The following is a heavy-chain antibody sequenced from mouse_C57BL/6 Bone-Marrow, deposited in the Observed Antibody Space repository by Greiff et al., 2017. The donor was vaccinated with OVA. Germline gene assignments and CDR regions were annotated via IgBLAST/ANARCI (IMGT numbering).Heavy chain of an antibody. CDR2: IRNKANGYTT. CDR1: GFTFTDYY. J-gene: IGHJ2*01. Sequence: EVQRVESGGGLVQPGGSLSLSCAASGFTFTDYYMSWVRQPPGKALEWLGFIRNKANGYTTEYSASVKGRFTISRDNSQSILYLQMNALRAEDSATYYCARLRLGYFDYWGQGTTLTVSS. V-gene: IGHV7-3*01. D-gene: IGHD3-2*02. CDR3: ARLRLGYFDY.